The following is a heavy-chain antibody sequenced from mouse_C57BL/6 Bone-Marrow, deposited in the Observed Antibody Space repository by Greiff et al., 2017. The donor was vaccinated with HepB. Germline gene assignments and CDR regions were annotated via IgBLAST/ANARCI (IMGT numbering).Heavy chain of an antibody. CDR2: IYPGDGDT. D-gene: IGHD4-1*01. J-gene: IGHJ3*01. CDR1: GYAFSSSW. Sequence: QVQLKQSGPELVKPGASVKISCKASGYAFSSSWMNWVKQRPGKGLEWIGRIYPGDGDTNYNGKFKGKATLTADKSSSTAYMQLSSLTSEDSAVYFCARILGRGGFAYWGQGTLVTVSA. CDR3: ARILGRGGFAY. V-gene: IGHV1-82*01.